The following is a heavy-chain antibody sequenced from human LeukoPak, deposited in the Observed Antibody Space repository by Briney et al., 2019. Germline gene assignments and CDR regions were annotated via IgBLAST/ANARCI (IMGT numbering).Heavy chain of an antibody. V-gene: IGHV4-39*01. D-gene: IGHD5-24*01. J-gene: IGHJ4*02. CDR1: GGSISSSSYY. Sequence: SETLSLTCTVSGGSISSSSYYWGWIRQPPGKGLEWIGTIFYSGTTYYNPSLKSRVTISVDTSKNQFSLNLSSVTAADTALYYCARLPRATMGAINYFDFWGQGTLVTVSS. CDR3: ARLPRATMGAINYFDF. CDR2: IFYSGTT.